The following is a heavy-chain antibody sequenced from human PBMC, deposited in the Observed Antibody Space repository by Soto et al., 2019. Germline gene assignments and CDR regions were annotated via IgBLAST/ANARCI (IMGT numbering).Heavy chain of an antibody. D-gene: IGHD1-26*01. CDR3: AKSDERATTYYYYGMDV. J-gene: IGHJ6*02. CDR1: GFTFSNYA. Sequence: GGSLILSCAASGFTFSNYAVTWVRQAPGKGLEWVSTISGSGGNKYYADSVKGRFTISRDNSKNTLYLQMNSLRAEDTAVYYCAKSDERATTYYYYGMDVWGQGTTVTVSS. CDR2: ISGSGGNK. V-gene: IGHV3-23*01.